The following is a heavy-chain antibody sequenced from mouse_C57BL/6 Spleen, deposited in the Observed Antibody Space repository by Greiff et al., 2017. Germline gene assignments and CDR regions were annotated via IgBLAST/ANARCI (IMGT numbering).Heavy chain of an antibody. J-gene: IGHJ4*01. CDR2: IWNGGGT. CDR1: GFSLTSCA. V-gene: IGHV2-9-1*01. Sequence: QVQLKQSGPGLVAPSQSLSITCTVSGFSLTSCAISWVRQPPGKGLVGLGVIWNGGGTNYNSALKSKLSISKDNSKSQVFLKMNSLQTDDTARYYCARNYDGYHYAMYYLGQRTSVTFSS. D-gene: IGHD2-3*01. CDR3: ARNYDGYHYAMYY.